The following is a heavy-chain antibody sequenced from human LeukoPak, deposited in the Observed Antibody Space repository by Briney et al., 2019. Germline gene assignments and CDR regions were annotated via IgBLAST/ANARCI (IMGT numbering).Heavy chain of an antibody. D-gene: IGHD6-13*01. J-gene: IGHJ4*02. Sequence: GGSLRLSCAASGFTFDDYAMHWVRQAPGKDLEWVSGISWNSGSIGYADSVKGRFTISRDNAKNSLYLQMNSLRAEDTALYYCAKATGYSSSWYDYWGQGTLVTVSS. CDR1: GFTFDDYA. V-gene: IGHV3-9*01. CDR3: AKATGYSSSWYDY. CDR2: ISWNSGSI.